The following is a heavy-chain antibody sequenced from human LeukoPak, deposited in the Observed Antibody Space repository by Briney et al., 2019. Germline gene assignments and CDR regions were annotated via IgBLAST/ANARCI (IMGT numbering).Heavy chain of an antibody. D-gene: IGHD4-17*01. CDR1: GFTFSDYY. CDR3: ARDLLGDYGPEYFQH. CDR2: ISSSGSTI. Sequence: GGSLGLSCAASGFTFSDYYMSWIRQAPGKGLEWVSYISSSGSTIYYADSVKGRFTISRDNAKNLLYLQMNSLRAEDTAVYYCARDLLGDYGPEYFQHWGQGTLVTVSS. V-gene: IGHV3-11*01. J-gene: IGHJ1*01.